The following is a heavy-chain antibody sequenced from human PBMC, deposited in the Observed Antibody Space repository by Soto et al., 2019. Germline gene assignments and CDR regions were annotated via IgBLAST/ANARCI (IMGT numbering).Heavy chain of an antibody. J-gene: IGHJ4*02. CDR3: ARSHDSSRYSFFDY. V-gene: IGHV1-46*04. Sequence: QVQLVQSGAEVKKPGASVKLSCKASGYRFTSYHMHWVRQAPEQGLEWMGIINPSGGSTKYAQKLLVRGTMTRDTSTSTVYMDLGRLKSEDAAVYYCARSHDSSRYSFFDYWGQGTLVTVSS. CDR2: INPSGGST. CDR1: GYRFTSYH. D-gene: IGHD3-22*01.